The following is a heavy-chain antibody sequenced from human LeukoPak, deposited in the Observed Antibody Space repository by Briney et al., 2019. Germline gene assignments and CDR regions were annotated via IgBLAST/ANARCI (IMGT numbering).Heavy chain of an antibody. CDR3: ARGREVVVAATLPYDY. CDR1: GGTFSSYA. V-gene: IGHV1-8*03. CDR2: MNPNSGNT. D-gene: IGHD2-15*01. Sequence: ASVKVSCKASGGTFSSYAINWVRQATGQGLEWMGWMNPNSGNTGYAQKFQGRVTITRNTSISTAYMELSSLRSEDTAVYYCARGREVVVAATLPYDYWGQGTLVTVSS. J-gene: IGHJ4*02.